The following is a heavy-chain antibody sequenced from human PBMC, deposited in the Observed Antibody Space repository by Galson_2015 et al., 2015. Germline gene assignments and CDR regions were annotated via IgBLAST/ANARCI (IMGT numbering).Heavy chain of an antibody. V-gene: IGHV3-74*01. CDR1: GFTFSSYW. D-gene: IGHD1-26*01. CDR3: ARAIVGATPDY. Sequence: SLRLSCAASGFTFSSYWMHWVRHAPGKGLVWVSRINSDGSSTSYADSVKGRFTISRDNAKNTLYLQMNSLRAEDTAVYYCARAIVGATPDYWGQGTLVTVSS. CDR2: INSDGSST. J-gene: IGHJ4*02.